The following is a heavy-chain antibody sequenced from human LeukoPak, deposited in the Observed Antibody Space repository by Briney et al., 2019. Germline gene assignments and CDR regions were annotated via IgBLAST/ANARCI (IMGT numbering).Heavy chain of an antibody. Sequence: SVKVSCKASGGTFSSYAISWVRQAPGQGLEWMGGIIPIFGTANYAQKFQGRVTITADKSTSTAYMELSSLRFEDTAVYYCARQLWFGELFGVYYYYMDVWGKGTTVTVSS. D-gene: IGHD3-10*01. CDR1: GGTFSSYA. V-gene: IGHV1-69*06. J-gene: IGHJ6*03. CDR2: IIPIFGTA. CDR3: ARQLWFGELFGVYYYYMDV.